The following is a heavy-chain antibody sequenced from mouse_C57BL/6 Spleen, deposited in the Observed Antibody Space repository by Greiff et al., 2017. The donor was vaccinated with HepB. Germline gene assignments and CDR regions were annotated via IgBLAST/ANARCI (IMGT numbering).Heavy chain of an antibody. V-gene: IGHV5-9-1*02. Sequence: EVQRVESGEGLVKPGGSLKLSCAASGFTFSSYAMSWVRQTPEKRLEWVAYISSGGDYIYYADTVKGRFTISRDNARNTLYLQMSSLKSEDTAMYYCTRAGAVVGYFDVWGTGTTVTVSS. CDR3: TRAGAVVGYFDV. CDR2: ISSGGDYI. CDR1: GFTFSSYA. J-gene: IGHJ1*03. D-gene: IGHD1-1*01.